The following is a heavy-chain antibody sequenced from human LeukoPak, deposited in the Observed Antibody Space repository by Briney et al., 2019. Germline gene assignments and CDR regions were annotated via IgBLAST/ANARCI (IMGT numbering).Heavy chain of an antibody. D-gene: IGHD5-24*01. V-gene: IGHV3-23*01. CDR3: ARKLLETTTTT. J-gene: IGHJ4*01. Sequence: PGGSLRLSCAASGFTFSSYAMSWVRQAPGQGLEWVSAISGSGGSTYYADSVKGRFTISRDNSKNTLYLQMNSLRAEDTAVYYCARKLLETTTTTRGQGALVTVSS. CDR2: ISGSGGST. CDR1: GFTFSSYA.